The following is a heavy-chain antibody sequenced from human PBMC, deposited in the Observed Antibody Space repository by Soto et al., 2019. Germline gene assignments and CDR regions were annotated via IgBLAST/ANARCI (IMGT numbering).Heavy chain of an antibody. J-gene: IGHJ5*02. CDR1: GYTFTGYY. CDR3: ARSSPPENMVTPVGGWLDP. CDR2: INPNSGGT. V-gene: IGHV1-2*04. Sequence: ASVKVSCKASGYTFTGYYMHWVRQAPGQGLEWMGWINPNSGGTNYAQKFQGWVTMTRDTSISTAYMELSRLRSDDTAVYYCARSSPPENMVTPVGGWLDPWGEGTMVTVYS. D-gene: IGHD2-21*02.